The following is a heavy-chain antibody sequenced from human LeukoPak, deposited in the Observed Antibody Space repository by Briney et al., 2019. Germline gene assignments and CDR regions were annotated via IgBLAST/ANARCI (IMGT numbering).Heavy chain of an antibody. CDR2: IYYSGST. J-gene: IGHJ6*02. V-gene: IGHV4-59*08. D-gene: IGHD6-13*01. Sequence: PSETLSLTCTVSGGSISSYYWSWIRQPPGKGLEWIGYIYYSGSTNYSPSLKSRVTMSVDTSKNQLSLKLSSVTAADTAVYYCARYSSSWYRGAPYYYGMDVWGQGTTVTVSS. CDR3: ARYSSSWYRGAPYYYGMDV. CDR1: GGSISSYY.